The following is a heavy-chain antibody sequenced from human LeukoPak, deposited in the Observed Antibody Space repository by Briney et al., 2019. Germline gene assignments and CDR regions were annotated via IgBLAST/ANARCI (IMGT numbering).Heavy chain of an antibody. CDR3: AKCSEQVVAFDI. D-gene: IGHD2-21*01. CDR1: GSSMNNYY. V-gene: IGHV4-4*09. Sequence: SETLSLTCSASGSSMNNYYWNWLRQPPGKGLEWIGFAHHSGTHYNPSLRSRVTASLDTSKNQVSLRLTAVTAADTAVYYCAKCSEQVVAFDIWGQGTMVTVSS. J-gene: IGHJ3*02. CDR2: AHHSGT.